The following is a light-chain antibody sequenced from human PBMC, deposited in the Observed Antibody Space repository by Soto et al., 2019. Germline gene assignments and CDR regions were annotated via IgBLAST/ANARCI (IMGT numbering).Light chain of an antibody. CDR2: GSS. Sequence: EIVLTQSPGTLSLSPGERATLSCRASQSINDKCLAWYRQTPGQVPRLLIYGSSVRVTGIPDRFSGRGSGTEFTLTIRRLAPEYFAVYYCPQYGTSTGTFGQGTKVEIK. J-gene: IGKJ1*01. V-gene: IGKV3-20*01. CDR3: PQYGTSTGT. CDR1: QSINDKC.